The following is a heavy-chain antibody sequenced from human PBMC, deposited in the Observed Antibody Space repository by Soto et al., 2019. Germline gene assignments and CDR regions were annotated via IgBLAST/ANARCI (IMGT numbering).Heavy chain of an antibody. CDR3: ARARGYGDYVFDY. V-gene: IGHV3-13*01. CDR1: GFTFSSYD. J-gene: IGHJ4*02. Sequence: EVQLVESGGGLVQPGGSLRLSCAASGFTFSSYDMHWVRQATGKGLEWVSAIGTAGDTYYPGSVKGRFTISRENAKNSLYLQMNSLRAGDTAVYYCARARGYGDYVFDYWGQGTLVTVSS. D-gene: IGHD4-17*01. CDR2: IGTAGDT.